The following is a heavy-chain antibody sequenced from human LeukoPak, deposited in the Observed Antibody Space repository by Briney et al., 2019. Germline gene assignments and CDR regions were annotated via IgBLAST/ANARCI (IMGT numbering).Heavy chain of an antibody. CDR2: INTYNGNT. Sequence: AASVKVSCKASGYTFTMYGIRWVRQAPGQGLEWMGRINTYNGNTNYAQKFQGRVTMTTDTSMSTAYMELRSLRSDDTAVYYCARDISGWSSYWGQGTLVTVSS. D-gene: IGHD6-19*01. CDR3: ARDISGWSSY. J-gene: IGHJ4*02. V-gene: IGHV1-18*01. CDR1: GYTFTMYG.